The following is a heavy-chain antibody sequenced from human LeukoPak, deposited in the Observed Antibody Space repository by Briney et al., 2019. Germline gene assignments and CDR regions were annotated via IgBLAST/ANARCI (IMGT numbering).Heavy chain of an antibody. V-gene: IGHV3-21*01. CDR1: GFTFSRHT. Sequence: GRSLRLSCAASGFTFSRHTMNWVRQAPGKGLEWVSSISTSSSYIYYADSVKGRFTISRDNAKNSLYLQMNSLRAEDTAVYYCARYGAYSSSPYFDYWGQGTLVTVSS. CDR3: ARYGAYSSSPYFDY. D-gene: IGHD6-6*01. J-gene: IGHJ4*02. CDR2: ISTSSSYI.